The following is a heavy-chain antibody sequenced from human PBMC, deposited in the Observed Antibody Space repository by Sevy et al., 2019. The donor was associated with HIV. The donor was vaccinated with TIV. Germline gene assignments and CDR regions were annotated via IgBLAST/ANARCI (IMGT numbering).Heavy chain of an antibody. D-gene: IGHD4-17*01. CDR2: INSDSGVT. CDR1: GYIFTDYY. Sequence: ASVKVSCKASGYIFTDYYIHWVRQAPGQGLEWMAWINSDSGVTNYEQRFQGGVTVTRDTSLSTAYLELSRLKSNDTAIYYCARLTTKPTSDLYGMDVWGQGTTVTVSS. J-gene: IGHJ6*02. V-gene: IGHV1-2*02. CDR3: ARLTTKPTSDLYGMDV.